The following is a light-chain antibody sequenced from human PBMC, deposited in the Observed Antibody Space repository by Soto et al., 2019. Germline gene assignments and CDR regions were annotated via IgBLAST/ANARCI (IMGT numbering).Light chain of an antibody. CDR2: LNSDGSH. CDR3: QSWDTGIHRV. J-gene: IGLJ2*01. CDR1: SGHSTYA. Sequence: QLVLAQSPSASASLGASVKLTCTLSSGHSTYAIAWHQQQPEKGPRYLMKLNSDGSHTKGAGIPERFSGSSSGAERYLSISSLQSEDEADYYCQSWDTGIHRVFGGGTKLTVL. V-gene: IGLV4-69*01.